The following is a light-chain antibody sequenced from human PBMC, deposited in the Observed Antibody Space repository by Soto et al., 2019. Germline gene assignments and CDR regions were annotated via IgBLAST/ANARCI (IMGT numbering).Light chain of an antibody. CDR3: LQDYNYPLA. CDR1: RVIMND. J-gene: IGKJ1*01. Sequence: AIQMTQSPSSLSASVGDRVTITCRASRVIMNDLAWYQQKPGKAPKVLIYAASSLQSGVPLRFSGSGSGTDFTLTISSLQPEDFATYYCLQDYNYPLAFGQGTKVAIK. CDR2: AAS. V-gene: IGKV1-6*01.